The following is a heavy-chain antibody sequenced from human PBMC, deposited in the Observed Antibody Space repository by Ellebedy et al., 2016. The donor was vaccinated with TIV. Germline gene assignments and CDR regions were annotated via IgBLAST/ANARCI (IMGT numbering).Heavy chain of an antibody. V-gene: IGHV3-30-3*01. J-gene: IGHJ6*02. CDR1: GFTFSSYA. Sequence: GESLKISXAASGFTFSSYAMHWVRQAPGKGLEWVAVISYDGSNKYYADSVKGRFTISRDNSKNTLYLQMNSLRAEDTAVYYCARAFDSSGYYPYYYYYGMDVWGQGTTVTVSS. CDR2: ISYDGSNK. CDR3: ARAFDSSGYYPYYYYYGMDV. D-gene: IGHD3-22*01.